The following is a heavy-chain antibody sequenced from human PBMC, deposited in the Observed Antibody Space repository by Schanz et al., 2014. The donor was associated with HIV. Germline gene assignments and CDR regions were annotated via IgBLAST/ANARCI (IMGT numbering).Heavy chain of an antibody. Sequence: EVQLAESGGGLVKPGDSLRLSCAASGFSVTQGYISWVRQAPGKGLEWVSLIDHTGNTYYADSVKGRFTISRDDSANTVHLQMSSVRAEDTGVYFCARVSRPYSSGWYNVDYWGQGTLVTVSS. D-gene: IGHD6-19*01. CDR3: ARVSRPYSSGWYNVDY. CDR2: IDHTGNT. CDR1: GFSVTQGY. V-gene: IGHV3-66*01. J-gene: IGHJ4*02.